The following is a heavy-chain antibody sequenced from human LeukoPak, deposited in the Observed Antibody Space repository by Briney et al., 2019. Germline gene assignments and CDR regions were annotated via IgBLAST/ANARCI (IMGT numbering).Heavy chain of an antibody. J-gene: IGHJ4*02. V-gene: IGHV3-30*02. Sequence: GGSLRLSCAASGFTFSSYGMHWVRQAPGKGLEWVAFIRYDGSNQYYADPVKGRFTISRDNSKNTLYLQMNSLRAEDTAVYYCAKEIWPTVTTPGWTYFDYWGQGALVTVSS. D-gene: IGHD4-17*01. CDR2: IRYDGSNQ. CDR1: GFTFSSYG. CDR3: AKEIWPTVTTPGWTYFDY.